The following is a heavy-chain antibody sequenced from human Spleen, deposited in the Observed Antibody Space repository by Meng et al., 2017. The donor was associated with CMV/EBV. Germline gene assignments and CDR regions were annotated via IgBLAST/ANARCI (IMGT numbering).Heavy chain of an antibody. J-gene: IGHJ6*02. CDR3: ARDRRSQPYYDFWSGYYRTYYYGMDV. Sequence: GGSLRLSCAASGFTFSSYAMHWVRQAPGKGLEWVAVISYDGSNKYYADSVKGRFTISRDNSKNTLYLQMNSLRAEDAAVYYCARDRRSQPYYDFWSGYYRTYYYGMDVWGQGTTVTVSS. V-gene: IGHV3-30*04. CDR1: GFTFSSYA. CDR2: ISYDGSNK. D-gene: IGHD3-3*01.